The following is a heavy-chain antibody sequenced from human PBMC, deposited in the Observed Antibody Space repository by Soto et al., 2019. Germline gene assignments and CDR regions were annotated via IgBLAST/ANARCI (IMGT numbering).Heavy chain of an antibody. V-gene: IGHV4-39*01. CDR3: ARHAYYYDSSGYSLDY. CDR2: IYYSGST. Sequence: SETLSLTCTVSGGSISSSSYYWGWIRQPPGKGLEWIGSIYYSGSTYYNPSLKSRVTISVDTSKNQFSLKLSSVTAADTAVYYCARHAYYYDSSGYSLDYWGQGTLVTGLL. D-gene: IGHD3-22*01. J-gene: IGHJ4*02. CDR1: GGSISSSSYY.